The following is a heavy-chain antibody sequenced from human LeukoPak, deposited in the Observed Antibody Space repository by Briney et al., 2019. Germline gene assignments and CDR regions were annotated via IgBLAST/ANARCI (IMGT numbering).Heavy chain of an antibody. J-gene: IGHJ6*02. Sequence: SETLSLTCTVSGGSISSYYWSWIRQPPGKGLEWIGYIYYSGSTNYNPSLKSRVTISVDTSKNQFSLKLSSVTAADTAVYYCARETIDYYYGMDVWGQGTTLTVSS. CDR1: GGSISSYY. V-gene: IGHV4-59*01. CDR3: ARETIDYYYGMDV. D-gene: IGHD3-3*01. CDR2: IYYSGST.